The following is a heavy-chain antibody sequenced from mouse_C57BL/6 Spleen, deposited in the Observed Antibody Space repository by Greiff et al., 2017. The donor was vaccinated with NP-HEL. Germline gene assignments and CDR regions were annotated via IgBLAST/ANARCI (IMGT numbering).Heavy chain of an antibody. CDR1: GFSLSTFGMG. Sequence: QVQLKESGPGILQPSQTLSLTCSFSGFSLSTFGMGVGWIRQPSGKGLEWLAHIWWDDDKYYNPALKSRLTISKDTSKNQVFLKIANVDTADTATYYCARIDYYYGSSPWFAYWGQGTLVTVSA. CDR2: IWWDDDK. J-gene: IGHJ3*01. D-gene: IGHD1-1*01. CDR3: ARIDYYYGSSPWFAY. V-gene: IGHV8-8*01.